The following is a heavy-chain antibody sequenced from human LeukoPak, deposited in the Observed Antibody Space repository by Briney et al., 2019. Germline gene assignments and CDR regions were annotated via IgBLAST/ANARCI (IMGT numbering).Heavy chain of an antibody. CDR3: ARDHRDYDFWSGYYGRDMDV. CDR1: GFTFSDYY. J-gene: IGHJ6*03. V-gene: IGHV3-11*04. Sequence: KTGGSLRLSCAASGFTFSDYYMSWIRQAPGKGLEWVSYISSSGSTIYYADSVKGRFTISRDNAKNSLYLQMNSLRAEDTAVYYCARDHRDYDFWSGYYGRDMDVWGKGTTVTVSS. CDR2: ISSSGSTI. D-gene: IGHD3-3*01.